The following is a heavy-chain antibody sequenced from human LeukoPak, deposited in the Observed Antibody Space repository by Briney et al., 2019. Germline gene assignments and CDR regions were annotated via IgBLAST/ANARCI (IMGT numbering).Heavy chain of an antibody. V-gene: IGHV1-69*05. Sequence: SVKVSCKASGGTFSNYAISWVRQAPGQGLERMGGIIPIFGTANYAQKFQGRVAITTDESTSTAYMELSSLRSEDTAVYYCARDHKVRRAGYYYDSSGYYHFDYWGQGTLVTVSS. CDR2: IIPIFGTA. CDR3: ARDHKVRRAGYYYDSSGYYHFDY. D-gene: IGHD3-22*01. J-gene: IGHJ4*02. CDR1: GGTFSNYA.